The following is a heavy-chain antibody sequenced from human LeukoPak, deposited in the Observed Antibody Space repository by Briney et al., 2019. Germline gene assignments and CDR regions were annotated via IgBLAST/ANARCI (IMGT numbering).Heavy chain of an antibody. V-gene: IGHV4-59*01. D-gene: IGHD4-17*01. CDR3: ARSSKDDYGDYGLDY. CDR2: IYYSGST. J-gene: IGHJ4*02. CDR1: GGSISSYY. Sequence: SETLSLTCTVSGGSISSYYWNWIRQSPGKGLEWIGYIYYSGSTNYNPSLKSRVTISVDTSKNQFSLKLSSVTAADTAVYYCARSSKDDYGDYGLDYWGQGTLVTVST.